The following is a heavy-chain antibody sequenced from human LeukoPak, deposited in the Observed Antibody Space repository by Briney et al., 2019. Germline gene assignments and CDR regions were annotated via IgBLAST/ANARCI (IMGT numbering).Heavy chain of an antibody. CDR2: IYYSGST. CDR1: GGSISSYY. Sequence: SETLSLTCTVSGGSISSYYWGWIRQPPGKGLEWIGYIYYSGSTNYNPSLKSRVTISVDTSKNQFSLKLSSVTAADTAVYYCARVQAYGGKGYFDYWGQGTLVTVSS. D-gene: IGHD4-23*01. V-gene: IGHV4-59*01. J-gene: IGHJ4*02. CDR3: ARVQAYGGKGYFDY.